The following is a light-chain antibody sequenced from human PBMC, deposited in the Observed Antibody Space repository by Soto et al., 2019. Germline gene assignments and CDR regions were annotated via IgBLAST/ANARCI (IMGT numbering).Light chain of an antibody. CDR2: DAS. CDR3: QQHNDYIAVT. V-gene: IGKV1-5*01. CDR1: QTISSS. Sequence: DIQMTQSPSTLSASVGDRITITCRASQTISSSLAWYQHKPGKAPKLLIFDASTLQTGVPSRFSGSGFGTEFTLTITGLQPDDFATYYCQQHNDYIAVTFGQGTKLEIK. J-gene: IGKJ2*01.